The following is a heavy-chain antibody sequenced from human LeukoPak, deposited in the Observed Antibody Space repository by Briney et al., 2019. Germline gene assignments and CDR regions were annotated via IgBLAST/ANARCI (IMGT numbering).Heavy chain of an antibody. V-gene: IGHV4-4*02. D-gene: IGHD3-10*01. Sequence: PSGTLSLTCAVSGGSISSSNWWSWVRQPPGKGLEWIGEIYHSGSTNYNPSLKSQVTISVDKSKNQFSLKLSSVTAADTAVYYCARASTPAVPGESVYFDYWAREPWSPSPQ. J-gene: IGHJ4*02. CDR3: ARASTPAVPGESVYFDY. CDR1: GGSISSSNW. CDR2: IYHSGST.